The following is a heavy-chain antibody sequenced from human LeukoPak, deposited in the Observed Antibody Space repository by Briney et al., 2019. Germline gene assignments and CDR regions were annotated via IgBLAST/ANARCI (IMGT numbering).Heavy chain of an antibody. D-gene: IGHD3-3*01. CDR1: GYTFTNYT. CDR3: ARDASSYYDFWSGYYGFDY. CDR2: IDTNTGNP. J-gene: IGHJ4*02. Sequence: ASVKVSCKASGYTFTNYTLNWVRQAPGQGLEWMGWIDTNTGNPTYAQGFIGRFVFSLDTSVTTAYLQISSLKAEDTAVYYCARDASSYYDFWSGYYGFDYWGQGTLVTVSS. V-gene: IGHV7-4-1*02.